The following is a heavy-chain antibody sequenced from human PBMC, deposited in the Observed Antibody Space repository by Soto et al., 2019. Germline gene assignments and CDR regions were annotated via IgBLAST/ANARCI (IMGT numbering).Heavy chain of an antibody. CDR3: GKGGPTFLNWFGP. CDR2: ISNSGHSA. J-gene: IGHJ5*02. CDR1: GFTFSSYA. D-gene: IGHD5-12*01. V-gene: IGHV3-23*01. Sequence: GGSLRLSCAASGFTFSSYAMNWVRQAPGKGLEWISVISNSGHSAYYADSVKGRFTISRDNSKNTLYLQIKSLRAEDTAAYYCGKGGPTFLNWFGPWGQGTLVTVSS.